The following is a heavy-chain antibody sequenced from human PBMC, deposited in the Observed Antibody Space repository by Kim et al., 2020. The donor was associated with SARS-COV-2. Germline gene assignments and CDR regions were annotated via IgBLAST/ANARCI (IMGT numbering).Heavy chain of an antibody. CDR3: ARRDMVRGVSTD. J-gene: IGHJ4*02. D-gene: IGHD3-10*01. Sequence: RYSPSLKSRLTITKDTSKNQVVLTMTNMDPVDTATYYCARRDMVRGVSTDWGQGTLVTVSS. V-gene: IGHV2-5*01.